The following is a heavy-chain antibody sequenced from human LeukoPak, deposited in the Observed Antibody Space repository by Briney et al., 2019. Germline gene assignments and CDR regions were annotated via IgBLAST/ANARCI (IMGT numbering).Heavy chain of an antibody. V-gene: IGHV3-21*01. J-gene: IGHJ4*02. CDR3: ARDKRTTPPKLFDY. D-gene: IGHD4-11*01. Sequence: GGSLRLSCAASGFTFSSYSMNWVRQAPGKGLEWVSSISSSSSYIYYADSVKGRFTISRDNAKNSLYLQMNSLRAEDTAVYYCARDKRTTPPKLFDYWGQGTQVTVSS. CDR1: GFTFSSYS. CDR2: ISSSSSYI.